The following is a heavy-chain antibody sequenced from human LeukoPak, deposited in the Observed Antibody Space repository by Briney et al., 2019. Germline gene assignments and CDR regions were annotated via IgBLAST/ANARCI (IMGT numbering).Heavy chain of an antibody. CDR1: GFTFSSYA. D-gene: IGHD6-19*01. J-gene: IGHJ5*01. CDR3: AKRSRDSSGWFDS. CDR2: ISGSGGST. V-gene: IGHV3-23*01. Sequence: GGSLRLSCAASGFTFSSYAMSWVRQAPGKGLEWVSSISGSGGSTYYADSVKGRFTISRDNSKNTLYMQINSLRAEDTALYYCAKRSRDSSGWFDSWGQGTLVTVSS.